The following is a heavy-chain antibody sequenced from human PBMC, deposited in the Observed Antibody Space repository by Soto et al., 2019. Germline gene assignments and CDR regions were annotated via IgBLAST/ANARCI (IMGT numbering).Heavy chain of an antibody. CDR1: GYTFTGYY. Sequence: ASVKVSCKASGYTFTGYYLHWMRQAPGQGLEWMGWINPNNGGTNYAQKFQGWVTMTRDTSVSTVYMELSRLKSDDTAVYYCARGPNTGSFDYWGQGTLVTVSS. J-gene: IGHJ4*02. CDR2: INPNNGGT. V-gene: IGHV1-2*04. CDR3: ARGPNTGSFDY. D-gene: IGHD1-1*01.